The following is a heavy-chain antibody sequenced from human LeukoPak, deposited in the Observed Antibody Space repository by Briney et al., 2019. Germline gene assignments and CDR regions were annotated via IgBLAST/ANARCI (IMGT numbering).Heavy chain of an antibody. CDR3: TTDLFVVVPAANNY. Sequence: PGGSLRLSCAASGFTFSNAWMSWVRQAPGKGLEWVGRIKSKTDGGTTDYAAPVKGRFTISRDDSKNTLYLQMNSLKTEDTAVYYCTTDLFVVVPAANNYWGQGTLVAVSS. V-gene: IGHV3-15*01. CDR1: GFTFSNAW. D-gene: IGHD2-2*01. J-gene: IGHJ4*02. CDR2: IKSKTDGGTT.